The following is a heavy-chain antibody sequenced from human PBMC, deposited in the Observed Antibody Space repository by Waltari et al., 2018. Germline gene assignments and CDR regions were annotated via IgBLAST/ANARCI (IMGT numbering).Heavy chain of an antibody. Sequence: EVQLVESGGGWVQPGGSLRLSCAASGFTFDDYAMHWVRPAQGKGLEWVSGISWNSGSIGYADSVNGRFTISRDNAKNSLYLQMNSLRAEDTALYYCARGHYYDSSGYPYSNAFDIWGQGTMVTVSS. CDR1: GFTFDDYA. J-gene: IGHJ3*02. D-gene: IGHD3-22*01. CDR3: ARGHYYDSSGYPYSNAFDI. CDR2: ISWNSGSI. V-gene: IGHV3-9*01.